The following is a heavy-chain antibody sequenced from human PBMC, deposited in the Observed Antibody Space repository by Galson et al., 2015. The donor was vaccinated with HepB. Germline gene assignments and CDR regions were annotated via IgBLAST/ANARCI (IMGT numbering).Heavy chain of an antibody. CDR2: INPSGGST. J-gene: IGHJ3*02. CDR3: ARAAIVVVETSAFDI. CDR1: GYTFTSYY. D-gene: IGHD3-22*01. Sequence: SVKVSCKASGYTFTSYYMHWVRQAPGQGLEWMGIINPSGGSTSYAQKFQGRVTMTRDTSTSTVYMELSSLRSEDTAVYYCARAAIVVVETSAFDIWGQGTMVTVSS. V-gene: IGHV1-46*01.